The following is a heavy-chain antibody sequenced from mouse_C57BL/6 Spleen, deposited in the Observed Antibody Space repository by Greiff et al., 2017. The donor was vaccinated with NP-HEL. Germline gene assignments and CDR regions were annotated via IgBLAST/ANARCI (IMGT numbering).Heavy chain of an antibody. CDR2: IDPSDSYT. D-gene: IGHD1-1*02. CDR1: GYTFTSYW. Sequence: QVQLQQPGAELVMPGASVKLSCKASGYTFTSYWMHWVKQRPGQGLEWIGEIDPSDSYTNYNQKFKGKSTLTVDKSSSTAYMQLSSLTSEDSAVYYCARWWDYYFDYWGQGTTLTVSS. CDR3: ARWWDYYFDY. J-gene: IGHJ2*01. V-gene: IGHV1-69*01.